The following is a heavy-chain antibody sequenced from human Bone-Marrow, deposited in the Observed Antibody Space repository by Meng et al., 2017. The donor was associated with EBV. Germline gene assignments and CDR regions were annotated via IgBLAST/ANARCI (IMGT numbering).Heavy chain of an antibody. V-gene: IGHV4-4*02. Sequence: VHVREAAPGLGRPSGPSSLTCAGFSGFITSGDWWSWVRQSPGKGLEWIGEIHHSGGTSYNPSLKSRVTISLDMSKDQFSLRLSSVTAADTAVYYCARAGYHRPASEYWGQGTLVTVSS. CDR1: SGFITSGDW. CDR3: ARAGYHRPASEY. CDR2: IHHSGGT. J-gene: IGHJ4*02. D-gene: IGHD2-15*01.